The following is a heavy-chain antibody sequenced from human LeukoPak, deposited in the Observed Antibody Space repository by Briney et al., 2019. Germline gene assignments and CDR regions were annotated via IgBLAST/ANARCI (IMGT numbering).Heavy chain of an antibody. J-gene: IGHJ4*02. CDR3: AQLDVLRSDYFES. Sequence: GGPLRLSCVASGITYEDYACSWVRQAPGKGLEWVSVISGGGRSTSYADSLKGRFTISRDNSKNTLYLQMNSLRAEDTAVYYCAQLDVLRSDYFESWGQGTLVTVSS. CDR1: GITYEDYA. D-gene: IGHD3-22*01. CDR2: ISGGGRST. V-gene: IGHV3-23*01.